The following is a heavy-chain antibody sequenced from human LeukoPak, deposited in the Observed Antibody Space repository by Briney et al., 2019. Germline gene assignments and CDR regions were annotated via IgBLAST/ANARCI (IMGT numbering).Heavy chain of an antibody. CDR2: IDHSGGT. Sequence: PSETLSRTCAVYSGSLINYYWSWIRQSPGKGLEWIGDIDHSGGTSYNPALRSRVTMSIDPSRNQFYLKINSVTASDTAVYYCAMVLWQSARPGPWDQGSLVTISS. V-gene: IGHV4-34*01. CDR3: AMVLWQSARPGP. J-gene: IGHJ5*02. D-gene: IGHD2/OR15-2a*01. CDR1: SGSLINYY.